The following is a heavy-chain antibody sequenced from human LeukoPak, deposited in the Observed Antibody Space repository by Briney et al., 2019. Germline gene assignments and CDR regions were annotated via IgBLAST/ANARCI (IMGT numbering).Heavy chain of an antibody. D-gene: IGHD3-22*01. Sequence: GGSLRLSCAASGFTFSSYAMSWVRQAPGKGLEWVSAISGSGGSTYYADSVKGRFTISRDNSKNTLYLQMNSLRAEDTAVYYCAKCTGIRKYYYDGSGYSELKYFQHWGQGTLVTVAS. CDR2: ISGSGGST. J-gene: IGHJ1*01. V-gene: IGHV3-23*01. CDR3: AKCTGIRKYYYDGSGYSELKYFQH. CDR1: GFTFSSYA.